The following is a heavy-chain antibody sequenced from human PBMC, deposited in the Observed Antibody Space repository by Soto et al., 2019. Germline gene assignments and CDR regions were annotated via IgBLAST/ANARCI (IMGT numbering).Heavy chain of an antibody. CDR3: AKSYSSNWYDYFDY. CDR1: GFTFSTYA. V-gene: IGHV3-23*01. Sequence: EVQLLESGGGLVQPGGSLRLSCAASGFTFSTYAMSWVRQAPGKGLEWVSAISGNGGSTYYADSVKGRFTISGDTSKNTLYPQMNSLRAEDTALYYCAKSYSSNWYDYFDYWGQGTLVTVSS. D-gene: IGHD6-13*01. CDR2: ISGNGGST. J-gene: IGHJ4*02.